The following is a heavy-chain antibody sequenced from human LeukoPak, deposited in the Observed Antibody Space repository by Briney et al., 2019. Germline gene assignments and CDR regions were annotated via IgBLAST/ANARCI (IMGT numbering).Heavy chain of an antibody. V-gene: IGHV4-59*01. CDR3: VREGNWFDP. CDR2: IYYSGGT. CDR1: GGSISSYY. Sequence: SETLSLTCTVSGGSISSYYWSWIRQPPGKGLEWIGYIYYSGGTNYNPSLKSRVTISVDTSKNQFSLKLSSVTAADTAVYYCVREGNWFDPWGQGTLVTVSS. J-gene: IGHJ5*02.